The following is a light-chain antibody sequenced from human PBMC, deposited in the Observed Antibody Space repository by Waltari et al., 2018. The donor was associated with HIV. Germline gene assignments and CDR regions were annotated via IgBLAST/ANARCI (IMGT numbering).Light chain of an antibody. CDR2: RDS. J-gene: IGLJ2*01. Sequence: SYELTQPLSVSVALGQTARITCGGNNNGNQNVHWYQQKPGQAPVMVIYRDSNRPSGIPERFSGSNSGNTATLTISRAHAGDEADYYCQVWDSSTHVVFGGGTKLTVL. CDR3: QVWDSSTHVV. CDR1: NNGNQN. V-gene: IGLV3-9*01.